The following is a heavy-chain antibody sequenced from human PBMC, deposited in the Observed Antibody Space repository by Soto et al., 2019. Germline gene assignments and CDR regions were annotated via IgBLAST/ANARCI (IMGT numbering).Heavy chain of an antibody. CDR3: ARETGVVVIVKGEFEF. CDR2: LSGNTGKT. CDR1: DHTFSRFS. D-gene: IGHD2-15*01. J-gene: IGHJ4*02. Sequence: VQLVQSGAEVKKPGASVTVSCKASDHTFSRFSISWVRQAPGQGLEWMGWLSGNTGKTHYAQKFQDRVPMTADTSTNTAHRELRCLRSDDTAVYDWARETGVVVIVKGEFEFWGQGTLVTVSS. V-gene: IGHV1-18*04.